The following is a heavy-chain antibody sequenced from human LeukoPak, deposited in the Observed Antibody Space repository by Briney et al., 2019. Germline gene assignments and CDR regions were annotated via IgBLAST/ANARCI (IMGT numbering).Heavy chain of an antibody. V-gene: IGHV4-61*02. D-gene: IGHD6-19*01. CDR2: IYTSGST. Sequence: SSQTLSLTCTFSVGSISSGSYYWSWIRQPAGKGLEWIGRIYTSGSTNYNPSLKSRVTISADTSKNQFSLKLSSVTAADTAVYYCARVPSSGWYGGFYFVYWGQGTLVTVSS. CDR3: ARVPSSGWYGGFYFVY. CDR1: VGSISSGSYY. J-gene: IGHJ4*02.